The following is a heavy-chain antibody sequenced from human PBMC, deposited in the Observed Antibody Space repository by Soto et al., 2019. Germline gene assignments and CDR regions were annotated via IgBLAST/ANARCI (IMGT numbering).Heavy chain of an antibody. V-gene: IGHV4-30-4*01. CDR2: IYYSGNT. CDR1: GGSISSGYYY. D-gene: IGHD6-19*01. J-gene: IGHJ4*02. CDR3: AKGFSRTASSGWFFDY. Sequence: LSLTCSVSGGSISSGYYYWSWIRQPPGKGLEWIGNIYYSGNTYYNPSLKSRLIISIDTSKNQFSLKVGSVTAADTAVYYCAKGFSRTASSGWFFDYWGQGTLVTVSS.